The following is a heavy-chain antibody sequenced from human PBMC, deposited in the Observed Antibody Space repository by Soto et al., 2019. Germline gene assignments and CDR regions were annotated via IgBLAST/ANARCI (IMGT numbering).Heavy chain of an antibody. CDR1: GLTFGNYA. D-gene: IGHD3-9*01. Sequence: EVQLLESGGGLEQPGGSLSLSCVASGLTFGNYAMNWFRQAPGKGREWVSSISGSDDRTFFADSVKGRFTISRDNSKDTVFLQMNNLRGEDTALYYCTKGGRGIDIFFDSWGQGTLVSVSS. J-gene: IGHJ4*02. CDR3: TKGGRGIDIFFDS. CDR2: ISGSDDRT. V-gene: IGHV3-23*01.